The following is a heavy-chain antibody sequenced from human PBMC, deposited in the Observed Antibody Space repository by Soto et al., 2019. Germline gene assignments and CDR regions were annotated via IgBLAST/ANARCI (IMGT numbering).Heavy chain of an antibody. Sequence: GESLKIACKGSPYSFTSYCIGCLRQLPRKDLEWMGIIYPGDSDTRSSPSFQGQVTISADKSISTAYLQWSSLKASDTAMYYCAREGYDILTRYSNSPYNCFDPWGQGTLVTVSS. CDR3: AREGYDILTRYSNSPYNCFDP. V-gene: IGHV5-51*01. CDR1: PYSFTSYC. J-gene: IGHJ5*02. D-gene: IGHD3-9*01. CDR2: IYPGDSDT.